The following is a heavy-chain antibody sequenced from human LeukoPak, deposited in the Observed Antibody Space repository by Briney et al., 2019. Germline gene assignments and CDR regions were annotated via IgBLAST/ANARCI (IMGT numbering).Heavy chain of an antibody. Sequence: SETLSLTCTVSVGSISGYYWHWIRQPPGMGLEWIGYINYSGSTDYKPSLKSRVTISVDTSNNQFSLNLRSVTAADTAVYYCAREYSSFEYWGQGILVTLSS. CDR2: INYSGST. J-gene: IGHJ4*02. CDR1: VGSISGYY. V-gene: IGHV4-59*01. D-gene: IGHD3-22*01. CDR3: AREYSSFEY.